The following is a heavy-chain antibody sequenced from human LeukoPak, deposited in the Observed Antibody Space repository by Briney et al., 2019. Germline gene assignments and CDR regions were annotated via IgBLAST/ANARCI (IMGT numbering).Heavy chain of an antibody. J-gene: IGHJ5*02. Sequence: SETLSLTCAVSAYSISRDYYWGWIRQPPGKGLEWIGTIYHSGTTYYNPSLKSRVTISVDTSKNQFSLKLSSVTAADTAVYYCARESVSSGTNWFDPWGKGTLVTVSS. D-gene: IGHD3-10*01. V-gene: IGHV4-38-2*02. CDR3: ARESVSSGTNWFDP. CDR2: IYHSGTT. CDR1: AYSISRDYY.